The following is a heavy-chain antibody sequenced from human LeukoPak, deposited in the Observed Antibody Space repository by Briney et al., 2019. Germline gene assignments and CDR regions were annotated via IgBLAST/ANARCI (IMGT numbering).Heavy chain of an antibody. CDR3: AKDSGSSTWYFDY. CDR1: GFTFSNNG. Sequence: GGSLRLSCAASGFTFSNNGMHWVRQAPGKGLEWVAAIWYDGSHQFYADSVKDRFTISRDNSKSTLYLQMNSLRAEDTAVYYCAKDSGSSTWYFDYWGQGTLVTVSS. CDR2: IWYDGSHQ. D-gene: IGHD1-26*01. J-gene: IGHJ4*02. V-gene: IGHV3-33*06.